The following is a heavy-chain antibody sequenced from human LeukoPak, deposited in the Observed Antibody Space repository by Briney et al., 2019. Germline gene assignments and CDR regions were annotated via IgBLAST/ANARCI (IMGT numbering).Heavy chain of an antibody. CDR1: GYTFTSYY. J-gene: IGHJ4*02. D-gene: IGHD3-22*01. CDR2: INPSGGST. CDR3: ATNTLYDSSGYYWSD. Sequence: ASVKVSCKASGYTFTSYYMHWVRQAPGQGLEWMEIINPSGGSTSYAQKFQGRVTMTRDMSTSTVYMELSSLRSEDTAVYYCATNTLYDSSGYYWSDWGQGTLVTVSS. V-gene: IGHV1-46*01.